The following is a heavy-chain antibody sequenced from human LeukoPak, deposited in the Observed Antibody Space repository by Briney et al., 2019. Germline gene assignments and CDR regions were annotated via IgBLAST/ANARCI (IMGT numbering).Heavy chain of an antibody. Sequence: SETLSLTCTVSGYSISSGYYWGWIRQPPGKGLEWIGSIYHSGSTYYNPSLKSRVTISVDTSKNQFSLKLSSVTAADTAVYYCARGGYSGYDTPFDYWGQGTLVTVSS. D-gene: IGHD5-12*01. J-gene: IGHJ4*02. CDR3: ARGGYSGYDTPFDY. V-gene: IGHV4-38-2*02. CDR2: IYHSGST. CDR1: GYSISSGYY.